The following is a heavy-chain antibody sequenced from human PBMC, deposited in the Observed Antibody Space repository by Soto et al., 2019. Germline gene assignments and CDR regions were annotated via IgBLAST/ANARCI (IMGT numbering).Heavy chain of an antibody. CDR2: ISGSGGST. CDR3: AKVGAARRYYYYYMDV. Sequence: GGSLRLSCAASGFTFSSYAMSWVRQAPGKGLEWVSAISGSGGSTYYADSVKGRFTISRDNSKNTLDLQMNSLRAEDTAVYYCAKVGAARRYYYYYMDVWGKGTTVTVSS. V-gene: IGHV3-23*01. D-gene: IGHD6-6*01. J-gene: IGHJ6*03. CDR1: GFTFSSYA.